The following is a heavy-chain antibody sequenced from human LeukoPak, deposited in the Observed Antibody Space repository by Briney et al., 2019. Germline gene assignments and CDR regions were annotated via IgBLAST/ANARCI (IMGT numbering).Heavy chain of an antibody. J-gene: IGHJ4*02. CDR2: VNADGGNT. Sequence: GGSLRLSCAASGFTFSSYWMSWVRQAPGKGLEWVSTVNADGGNTYYADSVKGRFTISRDNSKSTLVLQMNSLRVEDTALYYCTKRVKYGGTWDHFADWGQGTLVTVSS. V-gene: IGHV3-23*01. D-gene: IGHD1-26*01. CDR1: GFTFSSYW. CDR3: TKRVKYGGTWDHFAD.